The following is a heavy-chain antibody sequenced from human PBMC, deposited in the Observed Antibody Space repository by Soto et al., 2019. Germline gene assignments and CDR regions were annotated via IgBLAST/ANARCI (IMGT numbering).Heavy chain of an antibody. CDR3: ARGQRFSDWFDP. CDR1: GGAISGYY. Sequence: PSETLSLTCTVSGGAISGYYWTWIRQPAGKGLEWIGRIYSSGSTKYNPSLKSRVTMSLDTSKNQSSLRLTSVTAADTAVYYCARGQRFSDWFDPWGQGTLVTV. V-gene: IGHV4-4*07. J-gene: IGHJ5*02. D-gene: IGHD3-3*01. CDR2: IYSSGST.